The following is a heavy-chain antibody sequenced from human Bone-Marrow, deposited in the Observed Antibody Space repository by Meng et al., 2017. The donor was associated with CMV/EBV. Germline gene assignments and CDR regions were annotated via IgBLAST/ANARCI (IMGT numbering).Heavy chain of an antibody. CDR1: GGSISSGDYF. Sequence: LRLSCTVSGGSISSGDYFWSWVRQPPGKGLEWIAYMYSSGNAYYNPSLKSRVTISRDTSENQFSLTVTSVTAADTAVYYCAREVNLPRDSDAFDLWGQGPMVTV. CDR3: AREVNLPRDSDAFDL. V-gene: IGHV4-30-4*01. CDR2: MYSSGNA. J-gene: IGHJ3*01. D-gene: IGHD2-21*01.